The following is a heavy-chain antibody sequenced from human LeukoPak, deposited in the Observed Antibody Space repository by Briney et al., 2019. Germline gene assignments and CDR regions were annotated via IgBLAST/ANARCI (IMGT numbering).Heavy chain of an antibody. CDR3: ARDVGFGESRPKNWFDP. CDR1: GGSISSGDYY. CDR2: IYYSGST. Sequence: SQTLSLTCTVSGGSISSGDYYWSWIRQPPGKGLEWIGYIYYSGSTYYNPSLKSRVTISVDTSKNQFSLKLSSVTAADTAVYYCARDVGFGESRPKNWFDPWGQGTLVTVSS. V-gene: IGHV4-30-4*01. D-gene: IGHD3-10*01. J-gene: IGHJ5*02.